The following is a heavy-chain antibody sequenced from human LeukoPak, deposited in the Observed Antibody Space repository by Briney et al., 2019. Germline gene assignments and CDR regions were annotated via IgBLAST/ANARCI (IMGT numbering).Heavy chain of an antibody. D-gene: IGHD3-3*01. J-gene: IGHJ4*02. V-gene: IGHV3-30*02. CDR2: IRYDGSNK. CDR1: GFTFSSYG. CDR3: AKDRGVYDFWSGYYGDY. Sequence: PGGSLILSCAASGFTFSSYGMHWVRQAPGKGLEWVAFIRYDGSNKYYADSVKGRFTISRDNSKNTLYLQMNSLRAEDTAVYYCAKDRGVYDFWSGYYGDYWGQGTLVTVSS.